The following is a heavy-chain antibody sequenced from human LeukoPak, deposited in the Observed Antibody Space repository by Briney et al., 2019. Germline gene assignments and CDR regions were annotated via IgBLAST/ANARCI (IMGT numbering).Heavy chain of an antibody. D-gene: IGHD1-14*01. CDR3: ARDRNRLFDY. CDR1: GFTFSGYE. Sequence: PGGSLRLSCAASGFTFSGYEMNWVRQAPGKGLEWVSYISRSGRTIYDADSVKGRFTISRDSAKNSLYLQLSSLRSEDTAVYYCARDRNRLFDYWGQGTLVTVSS. V-gene: IGHV3-48*03. CDR2: ISRSGRTI. J-gene: IGHJ4*02.